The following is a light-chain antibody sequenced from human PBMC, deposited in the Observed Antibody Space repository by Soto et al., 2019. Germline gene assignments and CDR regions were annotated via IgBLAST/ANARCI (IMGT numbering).Light chain of an antibody. CDR2: DNS. Sequence: SYELTQPPSVSVAPGQTARITCGGSDNGSKPVHWYQQKPGQAPVLVVFDNSDRASGIPERLSGSNSGNTATPTISRVEAGDEADYYCQVWDSSSDRLVVFGGGTKVTVL. J-gene: IGLJ2*01. CDR1: DNGSKP. CDR3: QVWDSSSDRLVV. V-gene: IGLV3-21*02.